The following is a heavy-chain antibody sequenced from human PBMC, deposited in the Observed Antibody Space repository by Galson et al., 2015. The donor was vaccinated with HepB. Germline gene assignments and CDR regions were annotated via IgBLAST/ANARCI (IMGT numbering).Heavy chain of an antibody. CDR3: ARDRGEQQLVKYGMDV. CDR2: IYYSGST. J-gene: IGHJ6*02. V-gene: IGHV4-31*03. CDR1: GGSISSGGYY. Sequence: TLSLTCTVSGGSISSGGYYWSWIRQHPGKGLEWIGYIYYSGSTYYNPSLKSRVTISVDTSKNQFSLKLSSVTAADTAVYYCARDRGEQQLVKYGMDVWGQGTTVTVSS. D-gene: IGHD6-13*01.